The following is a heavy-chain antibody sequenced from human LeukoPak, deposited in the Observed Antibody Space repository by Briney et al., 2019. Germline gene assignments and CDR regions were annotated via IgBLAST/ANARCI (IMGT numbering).Heavy chain of an antibody. Sequence: PGGSLRLSCAASGFTFSSYGMHWVRQAPGKGPEWVSLISGDGGSTYYADSVKGRFTISRDNSKNSLYLQMNSLRTEDTALYYCAKALGTYYYDSSGYYSAFDIWGQGTMVTVSS. CDR2: ISGDGGST. J-gene: IGHJ3*02. CDR1: GFTFSSYG. CDR3: AKALGTYYYDSSGYYSAFDI. V-gene: IGHV3-43*02. D-gene: IGHD3-22*01.